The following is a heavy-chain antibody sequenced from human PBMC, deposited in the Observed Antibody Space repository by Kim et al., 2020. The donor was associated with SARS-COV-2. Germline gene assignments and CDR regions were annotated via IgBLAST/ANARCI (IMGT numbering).Heavy chain of an antibody. D-gene: IGHD3-10*01. CDR2: INPSGGST. J-gene: IGHJ4*02. CDR3: ARDRGLWFGELLLDY. V-gene: IGHV1-46*01. Sequence: ASVKVSCKASGYTFTSYYMHWVRQAPGQGLEWMGIINPSGGSTSYAQKFQGRVTMTRDTSTSTVYMELSSLRSEDTAVYYCARDRGLWFGELLLDYWSQGTLVTVSS. CDR1: GYTFTSYY.